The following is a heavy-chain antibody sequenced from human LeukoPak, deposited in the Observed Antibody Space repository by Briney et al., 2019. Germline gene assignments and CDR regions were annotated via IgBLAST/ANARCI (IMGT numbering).Heavy chain of an antibody. Sequence: GGSLRLSCAASGFTFSSYAMNWVRQAPGKGLEWVSAISGSGDRRNYADSVKGRFTISRDISKNTLYLQMNSLRAEDTAVYYCAKGPKQLLVGSRGYYFDSWGQGTLVTVSS. V-gene: IGHV3-23*01. CDR3: AKGPKQLLVGSRGYYFDS. D-gene: IGHD6-13*01. J-gene: IGHJ4*02. CDR1: GFTFSSYA. CDR2: ISGSGDRR.